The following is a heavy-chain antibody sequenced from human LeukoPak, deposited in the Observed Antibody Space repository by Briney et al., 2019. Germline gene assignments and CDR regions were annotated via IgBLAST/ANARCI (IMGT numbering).Heavy chain of an antibody. CDR2: ISYDGSNK. Sequence: PGGSLRLSCAASGFTFSSYAMHWVRQAPGKGLEWVAVISYDGSNKYYADSLKGRFTISRDNSKNTLYLQMNSLRAEDTAVYYCARDQRDYGPYYFDYWGQGTLVTVSS. CDR1: GFTFSSYA. D-gene: IGHD4-17*01. J-gene: IGHJ4*02. V-gene: IGHV3-30*01. CDR3: ARDQRDYGPYYFDY.